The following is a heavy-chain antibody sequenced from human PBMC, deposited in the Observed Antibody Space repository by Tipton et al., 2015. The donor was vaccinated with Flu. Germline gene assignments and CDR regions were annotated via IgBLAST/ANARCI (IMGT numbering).Heavy chain of an antibody. V-gene: IGHV3-23*01. D-gene: IGHD6-19*01. CDR2: ISGGGGNT. CDR1: GFTFSTYA. Sequence: GSLRLSCAASGFTFSTYAMSWVRQAPGKGLEWVSAISGGGGNTYYADSVKGRFTVSRDNSKNTLFLQMNSLRAEDTAIYYCAKVIPEKVAGLDYWGQGTLVTVSS. J-gene: IGHJ4*02. CDR3: AKVIPEKVAGLDY.